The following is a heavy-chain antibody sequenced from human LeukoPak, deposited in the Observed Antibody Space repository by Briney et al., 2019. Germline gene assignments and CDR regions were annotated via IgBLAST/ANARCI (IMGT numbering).Heavy chain of an antibody. CDR1: GFTFSSYS. V-gene: IGHV3-21*01. Sequence: GGSLRLSCAASGFTFSSYSMNWVRQAPGKGLEWVSSISSSSSYIYYADSVKGRFTISRDNAKNSLYLQMNSLRAEDTAVYYCARSPTGSGWYYFDYWGQGTLVTVSS. D-gene: IGHD6-19*01. CDR3: ARSPTGSGWYYFDY. CDR2: ISSSSSYI. J-gene: IGHJ4*02.